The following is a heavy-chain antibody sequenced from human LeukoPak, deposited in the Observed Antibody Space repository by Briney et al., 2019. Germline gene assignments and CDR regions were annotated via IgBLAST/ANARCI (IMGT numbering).Heavy chain of an antibody. CDR1: GYSFTSYW. J-gene: IGHJ4*02. D-gene: IGHD4-23*01. CDR2: IYPGDSDA. CDR3: ARRGVTPAPSFDY. Sequence: GESLKISCKGSGYSFTSYWIGWVRQMPGKGLEWMGIIYPGDSDARYNPSFQDQVTISADKSISTAYLQWSSLKASDTAMYYCARRGVTPAPSFDYWGQGTLVTVSS. V-gene: IGHV5-51*01.